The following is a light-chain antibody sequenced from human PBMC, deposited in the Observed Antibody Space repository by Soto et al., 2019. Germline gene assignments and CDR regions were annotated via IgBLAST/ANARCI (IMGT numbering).Light chain of an antibody. Sequence: ALTQPASVSGSPGQSITISCTGSSSDVGGYKYVSWYQQHPGKAPKLIIYDVSNRPSGVSNRISGSKSGNTASLTISGLQAEDEADYYCSSYTTRIAVIFGGGTKLTVL. CDR2: DVS. V-gene: IGLV2-14*01. CDR1: SSDVGGYKY. CDR3: SSYTTRIAVI. J-gene: IGLJ2*01.